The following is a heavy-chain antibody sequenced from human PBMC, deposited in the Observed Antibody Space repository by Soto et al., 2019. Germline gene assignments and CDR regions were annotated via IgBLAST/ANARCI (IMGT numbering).Heavy chain of an antibody. CDR2: INAGNGNT. CDR1: GYTLTSYA. D-gene: IGHD5-18*01. CDR3: ARGGGYSYGYGGGVDY. Sequence: ASVKVSCKASGYTLTSYAMHWVRQAPGQRLEWMGWINAGNGNTKYSQKFQGRVTITRDTSASTAYMELSSLRSEDTAVYYCARGGGYSYGYGGGVDYWGQGTLVTVSS. V-gene: IGHV1-3*01. J-gene: IGHJ4*02.